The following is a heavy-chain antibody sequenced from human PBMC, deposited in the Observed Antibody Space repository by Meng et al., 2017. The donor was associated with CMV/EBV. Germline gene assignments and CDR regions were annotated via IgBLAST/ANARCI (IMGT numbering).Heavy chain of an antibody. Sequence: QVQPREPGLGLVKPSPTLSLTCRVSGGSISIGDSYWSWIRQPPGKGLEWIGYIYYSGTTYYNPSLESRVTISVDTSKNQFSLNLSSVTAADTAVYYCARLSGSGTTSTGYHYAFDSWGQGTLVTVSS. J-gene: IGHJ4*02. CDR3: ARLSGSGTTSTGYHYAFDS. D-gene: IGHD3-22*01. CDR2: IYYSGTT. V-gene: IGHV4-30-4*08. CDR1: GGSISIGDSY.